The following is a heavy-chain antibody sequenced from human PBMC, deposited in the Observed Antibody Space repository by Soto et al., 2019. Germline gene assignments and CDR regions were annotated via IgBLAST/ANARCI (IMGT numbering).Heavy chain of an antibody. D-gene: IGHD5-12*01. V-gene: IGHV1-46*01. CDR3: ARDISHTVEDYYYYGMDV. Sequence: ASVKVSCKASGYTFTSYYMHWVRQAPGQGLEWMGIINPSGGSTSYAQKFQGRVTMTRDTSTSTVYMELSSLRSEDTAVYYCARDISHTVEDYYYYGMDVWGQGTTVTVSS. CDR2: INPSGGST. J-gene: IGHJ6*02. CDR1: GYTFTSYY.